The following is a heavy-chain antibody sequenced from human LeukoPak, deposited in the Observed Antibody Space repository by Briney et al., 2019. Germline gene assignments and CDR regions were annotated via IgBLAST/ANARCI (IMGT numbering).Heavy chain of an antibody. D-gene: IGHD5-12*01. J-gene: IGHJ5*02. CDR2: ISYSGTT. CDR1: SASISSNPYF. V-gene: IGHV4-39*02. Sequence: SETLSLTCTVSSASISSNPYFWGWIRQSPGTGLEWIGSISYSGTTYYNPSLKSQVTISVDTSKNHFSLKLSSVTAADTAVYYCARGFTSGYDHNWFDPWGQGTLVTVSS. CDR3: ARGFTSGYDHNWFDP.